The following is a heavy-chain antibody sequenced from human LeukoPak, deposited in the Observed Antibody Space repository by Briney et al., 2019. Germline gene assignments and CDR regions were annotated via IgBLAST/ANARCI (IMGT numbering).Heavy chain of an antibody. D-gene: IGHD1-1*01. Sequence: GRSLRLSCAASGFTFSNYAMHWVRQAPGKGLEWVAVISYDGSDKYYADSVKGRFTISRDNSKNTLYLQMNSLRPEDTAVYYCARDSPRTGPWGQGILVTVSS. CDR3: ARDSPRTGP. J-gene: IGHJ5*02. V-gene: IGHV3-30-3*01. CDR2: ISYDGSDK. CDR1: GFTFSNYA.